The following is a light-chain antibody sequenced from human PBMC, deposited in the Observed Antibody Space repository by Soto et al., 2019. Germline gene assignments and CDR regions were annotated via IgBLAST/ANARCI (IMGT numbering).Light chain of an antibody. J-gene: IGLJ2*01. CDR2: EVS. V-gene: IGLV2-14*01. CDR3: SSYTTSSTVA. CDR1: SSDIGGYNY. Sequence: QSALTQSASVSWSPGQSITISCTGTSSDIGGYNYVSWYQQHPDKAPKLMIFEVSNRPSGVSNRFSGSKSGNTASLTISGLLPEDEADYYCSSYTTSSTVAFGGGTKLTVL.